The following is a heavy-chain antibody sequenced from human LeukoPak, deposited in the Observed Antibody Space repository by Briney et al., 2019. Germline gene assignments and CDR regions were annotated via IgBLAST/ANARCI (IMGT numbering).Heavy chain of an antibody. V-gene: IGHV3-7*03. CDR2: IKQDGSEK. CDR3: ARDVWGYYYDSSGYFP. CDR1: GFTFSSYW. Sequence: GGSLRLSCAASGFTFSSYWMSWVRQAPGKGLEWVANIKQDGSEKYYVDSVKGRFTISRDNAKNSLYLQMNSLRAEDTAVYYCARDVWGYYYDSSGYFPWGQGTLVTVSS. J-gene: IGHJ5*02. D-gene: IGHD3-22*01.